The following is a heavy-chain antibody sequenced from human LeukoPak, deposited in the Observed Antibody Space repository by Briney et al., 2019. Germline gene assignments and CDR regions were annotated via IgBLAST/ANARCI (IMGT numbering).Heavy chain of an antibody. CDR1: GFTVSSNY. CDR2: IYSGGNT. V-gene: IGHV3-66*01. Sequence: PGGSLRLSCAASGFTVSSNYMSWVRQAPGKGLEWVSVIYSGGNTYYADSVKGRFTISRDNSKNTLYLQMGSVRAEDMAVYYCARWGSTSCYDYWGQGTLVTVSS. D-gene: IGHD2-2*01. CDR3: ARWGSTSCYDY. J-gene: IGHJ4*02.